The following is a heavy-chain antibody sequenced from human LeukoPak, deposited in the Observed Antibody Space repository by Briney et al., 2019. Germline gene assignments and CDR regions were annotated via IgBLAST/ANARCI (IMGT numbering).Heavy chain of an antibody. D-gene: IGHD1-26*01. V-gene: IGHV3-21*01. J-gene: IGHJ6*03. CDR1: GFTFSSYA. CDR3: ARDPYSGTYGDTYYYYMDV. Sequence: GGSLRLSCAASGFTFSSYAMSWVRQAPGKGLEWVSSITSSSTYTFYADSVKGRFTISRDNARNSLYLQMNSLRAEDTAVYYCARDPYSGTYGDTYYYYMDVWGKGTTVTISS. CDR2: ITSSSTYT.